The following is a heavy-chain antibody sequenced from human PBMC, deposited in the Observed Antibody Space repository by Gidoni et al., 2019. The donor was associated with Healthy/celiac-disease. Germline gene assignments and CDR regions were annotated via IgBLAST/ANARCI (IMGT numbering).Heavy chain of an antibody. V-gene: IGHV4-34*01. CDR3: ARALDSFDY. Sequence: QVQLQQWGSGRLKPSETMSLTCAVYGGSFSGYYWSWSRQPPGKGLEWIGEINHSGSTNYNPSLKSRVTISVDTSKNQFSLKLSSVTAADTAVYYCARALDSFDYWGQGTLVTVSS. CDR1: GGSFSGYY. CDR2: INHSGST. D-gene: IGHD2-2*03. J-gene: IGHJ4*02.